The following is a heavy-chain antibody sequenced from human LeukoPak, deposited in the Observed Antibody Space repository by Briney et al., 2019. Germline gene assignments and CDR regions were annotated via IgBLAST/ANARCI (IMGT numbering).Heavy chain of an antibody. CDR2: LSSSSSTI. D-gene: IGHD6-19*01. V-gene: IGHV3-48*01. CDR3: AGQIVVPGLDY. J-gene: IGHJ4*02. CDR1: GFTVSSNY. Sequence: GGSLRLSCAASGFTVSSNYMSWVRQAPGKGLEWVSYLSSSSSTIYYADSVKGRFTISRDNAKNSLYLQMNSLRAEDTAVYYCAGQIVVPGLDYWGQGTLATVSS.